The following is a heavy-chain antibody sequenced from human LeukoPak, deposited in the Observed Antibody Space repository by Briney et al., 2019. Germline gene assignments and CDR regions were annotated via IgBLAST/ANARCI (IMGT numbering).Heavy chain of an antibody. Sequence: SETLSLTCTVSIGSLNSYFWTWVRQPAGKGLEWIGRVSDTGRAYYNPSLESRVTISLDTSKNQFSLKLSSVTAADTAVYYCARRTVTSSGFDGWGQGTMVTVSS. CDR3: ARRTVTSSGFDG. D-gene: IGHD4-17*01. CDR1: IGSLNSYF. J-gene: IGHJ3*01. V-gene: IGHV4-4*07. CDR2: VSDTGRA.